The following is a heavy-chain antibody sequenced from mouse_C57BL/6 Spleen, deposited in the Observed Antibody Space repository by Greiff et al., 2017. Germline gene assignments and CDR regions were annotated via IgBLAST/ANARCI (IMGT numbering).Heavy chain of an antibody. J-gene: IGHJ4*01. CDR2: IYPGSGST. CDR1: GYTFTSYW. Sequence: QVQLQQPGAELVKPGASVKMSCKASGYTFTSYWITWVKQRPGQGLEWIGDIYPGSGSTNYNEKFKSKATLTVDTSSSTAYMQLSSLTSEDSAVYSCARGGTTGDYAMDYWGQGTSVTVSS. V-gene: IGHV1-55*01. D-gene: IGHD1-1*01. CDR3: ARGGTTGDYAMDY.